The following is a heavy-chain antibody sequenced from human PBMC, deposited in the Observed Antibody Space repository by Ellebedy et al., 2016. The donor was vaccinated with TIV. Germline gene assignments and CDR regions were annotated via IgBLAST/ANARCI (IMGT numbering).Heavy chain of an antibody. J-gene: IGHJ4*02. V-gene: IGHV3-7*01. CDR3: ARTSILYGSGSFDY. CDR2: IKQDGSEE. Sequence: GESLKISCAASGFTFSTYWMSWVRQAPGKGLEWVAHIKQDGSEEYYVDSVKGRFTISRDNAKNSLYLQMNSLTAEDTAVYYCARTSILYGSGSFDYWGQGTLVTVSS. CDR1: GFTFSTYW. D-gene: IGHD3-10*01.